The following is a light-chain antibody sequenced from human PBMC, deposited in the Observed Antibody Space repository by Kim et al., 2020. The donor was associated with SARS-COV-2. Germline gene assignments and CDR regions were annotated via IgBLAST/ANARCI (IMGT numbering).Light chain of an antibody. J-gene: IGKJ2*01. V-gene: IGKV1-8*01. CDR1: QDISSY. Sequence: AIRMTQSPSSFSASTRDRVTITCRASQDISSYLAWYQRKPGKAPKLLIYAASTLQSGVPSRFSGSGSGTDFTLTISCLQSEDFATYYCQQYYSYPYTFGQGTKLEI. CDR2: AAS. CDR3: QQYYSYPYT.